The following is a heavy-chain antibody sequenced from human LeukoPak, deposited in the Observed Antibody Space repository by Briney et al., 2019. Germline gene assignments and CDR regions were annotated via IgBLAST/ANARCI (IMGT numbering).Heavy chain of an antibody. Sequence: PGGSLRLSCAASGFTLSSYAMSWVRQAPGKGLEWVSAISGSGGSTYYADSVKGRFTISRDNSKNTLYLQMNSLRAEDTAVYYCAKAPPSGIAAAGLYYFDYWGQGTLVTVSS. D-gene: IGHD6-13*01. CDR2: ISGSGGST. CDR1: GFTLSSYA. CDR3: AKAPPSGIAAAGLYYFDY. V-gene: IGHV3-23*01. J-gene: IGHJ4*02.